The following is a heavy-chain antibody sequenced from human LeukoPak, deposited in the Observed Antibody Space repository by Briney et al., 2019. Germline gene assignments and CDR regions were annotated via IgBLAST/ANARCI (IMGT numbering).Heavy chain of an antibody. Sequence: GGSLRLSCAASGFTFSSYGMSWVRQAPGQGLEWVSAISGSGGSTYYADSVKGRFTISRDNSKNTLYLQMNSLRAEDTAVYYCAKAPLTTYYYYYMDVWGKGTTVTISS. J-gene: IGHJ6*03. CDR1: GFTFSSYG. CDR2: ISGSGGST. V-gene: IGHV3-23*01. CDR3: AKAPLTTYYYYYMDV. D-gene: IGHD4-17*01.